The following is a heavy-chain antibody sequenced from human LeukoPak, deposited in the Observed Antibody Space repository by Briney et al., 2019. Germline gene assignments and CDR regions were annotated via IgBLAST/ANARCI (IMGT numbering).Heavy chain of an antibody. CDR1: GFTFSTYS. CDR2: ISSVSDYI. V-gene: IGHV3-21*01. Sequence: PGGSLRLSCAASGFTFSTYSMNWVRQAPGKGLEWVSSISSVSDYIHYADSVKGRFTISRDNVENSLYLQMNSLRAEDTAVYYCAIPFNYYGSGMYYWGQGTLVTVSS. D-gene: IGHD3-10*01. J-gene: IGHJ4*02. CDR3: AIPFNYYGSGMYY.